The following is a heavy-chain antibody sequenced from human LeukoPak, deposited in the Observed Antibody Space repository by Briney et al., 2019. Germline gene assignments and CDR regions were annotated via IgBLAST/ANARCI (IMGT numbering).Heavy chain of an antibody. CDR1: GFTFSNYA. D-gene: IGHD2-21*02. V-gene: IGHV3-64*01. CDR2: ISSIGGST. Sequence: GGSLRLSCAASGFTFSNYAMHWVRQAPGKGLEYVAGISSIGGSTYYANSVKGRFTISRDNSKNTLYLQMGSLRAEDMAVYYCARDLRLKELAYCGGDCLDYWGPGTLVTVST. CDR3: ARDLRLKELAYCGGDCLDY. J-gene: IGHJ4*02.